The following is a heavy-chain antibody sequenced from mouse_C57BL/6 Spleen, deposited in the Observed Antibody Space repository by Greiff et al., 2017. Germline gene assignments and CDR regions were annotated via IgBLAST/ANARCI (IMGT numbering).Heavy chain of an antibody. J-gene: IGHJ4*01. CDR1: GYTFTDYN. V-gene: IGHV1-22*01. Sequence: EVKLQESGPELVKPGASVKMSCKASGYTFTDYNMHWVKQSHGKSLEWIGYINPNNGGTSYNQKFKGKATLTVNKSSSTAYMELRSLTSEDSAVYYCATGGYDYDDGYYYAMDYWGQGTSVTVSS. D-gene: IGHD2-4*01. CDR3: ATGGYDYDDGYYYAMDY. CDR2: INPNNGGT.